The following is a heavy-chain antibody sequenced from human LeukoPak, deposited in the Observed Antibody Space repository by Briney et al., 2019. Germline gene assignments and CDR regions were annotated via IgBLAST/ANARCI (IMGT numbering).Heavy chain of an antibody. V-gene: IGHV4-59*08. CDR1: GDSISSYY. CDR3: ARHTIASDGARLFDY. J-gene: IGHJ4*02. Sequence: SETLSLTCTVSGDSISSYYWSWIRQPPGKGLEYIGYVYYTGTTIYNPSLKSRVTISVDTSTNQFSLRLTSVTAADTAVYYCARHTIASDGARLFDYWGRGTLVTVSS. CDR2: VYYTGTT. D-gene: IGHD4-17*01.